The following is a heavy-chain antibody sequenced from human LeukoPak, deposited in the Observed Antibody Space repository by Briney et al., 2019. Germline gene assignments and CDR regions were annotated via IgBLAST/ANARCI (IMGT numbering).Heavy chain of an antibody. V-gene: IGHV4-61*02. D-gene: IGHD2-2*01. CDR2: IYTSGST. Sequence: SETLSLTCTVSGGSISSGSYYWSWIRQPAGKGLEWIGRIYTSGSTNYNPSLKSRVTIPVDTSKNQFSLKLSSVTAADTAVYYCARDFCSSTRCYPYYFDYWGQGTLVTVSS. J-gene: IGHJ4*02. CDR3: ARDFCSSTRCYPYYFDY. CDR1: GGSISSGSYY.